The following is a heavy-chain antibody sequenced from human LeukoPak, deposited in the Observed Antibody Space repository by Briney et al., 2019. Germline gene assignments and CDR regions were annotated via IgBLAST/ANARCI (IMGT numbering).Heavy chain of an antibody. CDR1: GFTFSSYW. Sequence: PGGSLRLSCAASGFTFSSYWMSWVRQAPGKGLEWVANIKQDGSEKYYVDSVKGRFTISRNNAKNSLYLQMNSLRAEDTAVYYCARDKAVAGYYYYYYMDARGKGTTVTVSS. CDR2: IKQDGSEK. V-gene: IGHV3-7*01. J-gene: IGHJ6*03. CDR3: ARDKAVAGYYYYYYMDA. D-gene: IGHD6-19*01.